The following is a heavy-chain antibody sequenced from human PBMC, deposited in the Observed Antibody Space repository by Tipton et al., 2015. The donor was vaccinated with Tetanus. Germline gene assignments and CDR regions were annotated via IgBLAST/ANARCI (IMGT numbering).Heavy chain of an antibody. CDR3: ARHPYGYWFDP. D-gene: IGHD3-10*01. J-gene: IGHJ5*02. V-gene: IGHV4-39*02. CDR2: IYFEGST. CDR1: GASISDKKYY. Sequence: TLSLTCTVSGASISDKKYYWGWIRQPPGKGLEWIASIYFEGSTYYSPSLKSRLTIDVDTSQNLFSLKLTSVTAADTAVYYCARHPYGYWFDPWGQGALVTVSS.